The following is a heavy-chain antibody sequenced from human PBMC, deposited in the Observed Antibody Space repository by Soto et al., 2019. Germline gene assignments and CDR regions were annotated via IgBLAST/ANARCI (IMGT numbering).Heavy chain of an antibody. Sequence: PSETLSLTCTVSGASITGTSYWSWIRQPAGKGLEWIGRFSLSGTTNYNPSLRSRVTMSADVSKNQFSLRLTSVTAADTALYFCALNVAAAGSAFDPWGQGTLVTVSS. V-gene: IGHV4-4*07. D-gene: IGHD6-13*01. CDR1: GASITGTSY. CDR3: ALNVAAAGSAFDP. J-gene: IGHJ5*02. CDR2: FSLSGTT.